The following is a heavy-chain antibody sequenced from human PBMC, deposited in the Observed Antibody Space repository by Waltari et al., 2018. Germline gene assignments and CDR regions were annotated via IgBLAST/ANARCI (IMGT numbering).Heavy chain of an antibody. CDR2: INHSGST. CDR1: GGSFSGYY. CDR3: ARGHHAYYDFWSGYYMDYYYMDV. Sequence: QVQLQQWGAGLLKPSETLSLTCAVYGGSFSGYYWSWIRQPPGKGLEWIGEINHSGSTNYNPSLKSRVTISVDTSKNQFSLKLSSVTAADTAVYYCARGHHAYYDFWSGYYMDYYYMDVWGKGTTVTISS. V-gene: IGHV4-34*01. J-gene: IGHJ6*03. D-gene: IGHD3-3*01.